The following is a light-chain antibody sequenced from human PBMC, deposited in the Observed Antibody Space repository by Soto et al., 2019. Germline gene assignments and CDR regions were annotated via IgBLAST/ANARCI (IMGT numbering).Light chain of an antibody. CDR2: AAS. CDR1: QSISSY. V-gene: IGKV1-39*01. J-gene: IGKJ2*01. CDR3: QQTYRTPLT. Sequence: DIQMTQSPSSLSTSVGDRVTITCRASQSISSYLNWYQQKPGKAPKRLIYAASVLQSGVPSRFSGSGSGTDFTLTISSLQHEDCANYYFQQTYRTPLTFGQGTKLEIK.